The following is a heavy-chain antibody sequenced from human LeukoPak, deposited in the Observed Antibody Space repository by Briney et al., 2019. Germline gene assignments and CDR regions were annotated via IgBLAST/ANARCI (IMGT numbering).Heavy chain of an antibody. D-gene: IGHD6-13*01. CDR3: ARGWDAADPGDY. V-gene: IGHV1-24*01. Sequence: ASVKVSCKVSGYTLTELSMHWVRQAPGKGLEWMGGFDPEDGETIYAQKFQGRVTMTRDMSTSTVYMELSSLRSEDTAVYYCARGWDAADPGDYWGQGTLVTVSS. CDR1: GYTLTELS. J-gene: IGHJ4*02. CDR2: FDPEDGET.